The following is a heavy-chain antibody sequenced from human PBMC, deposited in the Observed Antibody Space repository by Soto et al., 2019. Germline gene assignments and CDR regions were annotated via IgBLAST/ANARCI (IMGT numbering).Heavy chain of an antibody. CDR3: EITHLNFGEHHY. Sequence: QVQLVQSGAEVKKPGASVKVSCKASGYTFTSYDINWVRQATGQGLEWMGWMNPNSGNTGYAQKFQGRVTMTRNTCSNTDYMELNSLRSEETAVDYYEITHLNFGEHHYWGHGTLDTVAS. CDR2: MNPNSGNT. CDR1: GYTFTSYD. V-gene: IGHV1-8*01. D-gene: IGHD3-10*01. J-gene: IGHJ4*01.